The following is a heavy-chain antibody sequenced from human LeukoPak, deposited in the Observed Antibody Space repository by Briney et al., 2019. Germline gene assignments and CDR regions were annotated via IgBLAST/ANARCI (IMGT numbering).Heavy chain of an antibody. CDR1: GFTVSSNY. V-gene: IGHV3-53*05. J-gene: IGHJ4*02. CDR2: IYSGGST. Sequence: GGSLRLSCAASGFTVSSNYMSWVRQAPGKGLEWVSVIYSGGSTYYADSVKGRFTISRDNSKNTLYLQMNSLRSEDTAVYYCVRDYDISGPQKNFFDYWGQGTLVTVSS. D-gene: IGHD3-22*01. CDR3: VRDYDISGPQKNFFDY.